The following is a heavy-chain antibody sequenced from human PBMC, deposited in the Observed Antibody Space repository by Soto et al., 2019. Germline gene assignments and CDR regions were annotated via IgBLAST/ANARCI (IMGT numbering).Heavy chain of an antibody. Sequence: ASVKVSCKASGYTFTGYYMHWVRQAPGQGLEWMGWINPNSGGTNYAQKFQGRVTMTRDTSTSTVYMELSSLRSEDTAVYYCASFLRHPKVDCSSTSCYSDYYGMDVWGQGTTVTVSS. D-gene: IGHD2-2*02. CDR3: ASFLRHPKVDCSSTSCYSDYYGMDV. V-gene: IGHV1-2*02. CDR1: GYTFTGYY. J-gene: IGHJ6*02. CDR2: INPNSGGT.